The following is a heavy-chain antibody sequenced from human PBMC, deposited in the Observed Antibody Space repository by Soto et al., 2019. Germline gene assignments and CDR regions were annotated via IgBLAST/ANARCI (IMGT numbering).Heavy chain of an antibody. V-gene: IGHV5-51*01. CDR3: AGLTTVTTYRYYGMDV. CDR2: IYPGDSDT. Sequence: PGESLKISCKGSGYSFTSYWIGWVRQMPGKGLEWMGIIYPGDSDTRYSPSFQGQVTISADKSISTAYLQWSSLKASDTAMYYCAGLTTVTTYRYYGMDVWGQGTTVTVSS. CDR1: GYSFTSYW. J-gene: IGHJ6*02. D-gene: IGHD4-17*01.